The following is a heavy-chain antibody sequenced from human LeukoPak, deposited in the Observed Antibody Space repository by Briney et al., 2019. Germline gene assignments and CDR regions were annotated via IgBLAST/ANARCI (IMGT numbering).Heavy chain of an antibody. J-gene: IGHJ4*02. D-gene: IGHD3-22*01. CDR3: ASSRWSAYYYDSSGYYYDY. CDR1: GGSFSGYY. Sequence: PSETLSLTCAVYGGSFSGYYWSWIRQPPGKGLEWIGEINHSGSTNYNPSLKSRVTISVDTSKNQLSLKLSSVTAADTAVYYCASSRWSAYYYDSSGYYYDYWGQGTLVTVSS. V-gene: IGHV4-34*01. CDR2: INHSGST.